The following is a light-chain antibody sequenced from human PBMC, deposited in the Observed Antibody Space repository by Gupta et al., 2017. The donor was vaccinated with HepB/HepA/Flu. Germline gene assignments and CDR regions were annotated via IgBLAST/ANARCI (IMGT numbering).Light chain of an antibody. V-gene: IGLV3-1*01. CDR1: KLGDKY. Sequence: SYELPQPPSVSVSPGQTASITCSGDKLGDKYACWYQQKPGQSPVLVIYQDSKRPSGIPERFSGSNSGNTATLTISGTQARDEADYYCQAWDSSNVVFGGGTKLTVL. CDR3: QAWDSSNVV. J-gene: IGLJ2*01. CDR2: QDS.